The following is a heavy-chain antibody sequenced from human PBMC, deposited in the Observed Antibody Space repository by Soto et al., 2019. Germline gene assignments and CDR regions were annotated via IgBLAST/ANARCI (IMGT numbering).Heavy chain of an antibody. J-gene: IGHJ4*02. CDR3: AKSVYNWNDGFFDY. CDR2: ISYDGANK. CDR1: GFTFSTYG. D-gene: IGHD1-1*01. Sequence: QVQLVESGGGVVQPGRSLRLSCAASGFTFSTYGMQWVRQAPGKGLEWVAVISYDGANKYYADSVKGRFTISRDNSKNTLYLQMNSMRAEDTAVYYCAKSVYNWNDGFFDYWGQGTLVSVSS. V-gene: IGHV3-30*18.